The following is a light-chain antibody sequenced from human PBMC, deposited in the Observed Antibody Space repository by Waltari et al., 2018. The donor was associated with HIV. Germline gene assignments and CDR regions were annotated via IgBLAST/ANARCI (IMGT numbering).Light chain of an antibody. Sequence: SYELTQTPSVSLPPGQTAKIMCSGDALPKNYVYWYQQKACQSPVMIIFQDTKRPSDIPARFAACSEGTTATLTISGVQAEDEADYFCQSAHNSDVIFGGGTKLTVL. CDR2: QDT. J-gene: IGLJ2*01. CDR1: ALPKNY. V-gene: IGLV3-25*03. CDR3: QSAHNSDVI.